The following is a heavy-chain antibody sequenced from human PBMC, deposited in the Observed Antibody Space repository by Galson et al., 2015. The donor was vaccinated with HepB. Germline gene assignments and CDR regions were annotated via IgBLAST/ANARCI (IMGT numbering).Heavy chain of an antibody. J-gene: IGHJ4*02. CDR3: ARDGYCGGDCYYIDY. Sequence: SLRLSCAASGFTFSSYAMHWVRQAPGKGLEWVAVISYDGSNKYYADSVKGRFTISRDNSKNTLYLQMNSLRAEDTAVYYCARDGYCGGDCYYIDYWGQGTLVTVSS. CDR1: GFTFSSYA. CDR2: ISYDGSNK. V-gene: IGHV3-30*04. D-gene: IGHD2-21*02.